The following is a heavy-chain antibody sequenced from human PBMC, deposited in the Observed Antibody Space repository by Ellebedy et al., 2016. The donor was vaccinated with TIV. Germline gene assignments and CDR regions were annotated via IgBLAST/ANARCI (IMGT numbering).Heavy chain of an antibody. J-gene: IGHJ4*02. CDR2: VSHDGNK. V-gene: IGHV3-30*18. CDR3: AKVDPRYGVAPFDS. CDR1: GFTFSSFG. D-gene: IGHD3-3*01. Sequence: GGSLRLSXAASGFTFSSFGMHWVRQAPGKGLEWVALVSHDGNKYYAESVKGRFTVSRDNSKNTLNLQMNSLRAEDSAVYYCAKVDPRYGVAPFDSWGQGTPVIVSS.